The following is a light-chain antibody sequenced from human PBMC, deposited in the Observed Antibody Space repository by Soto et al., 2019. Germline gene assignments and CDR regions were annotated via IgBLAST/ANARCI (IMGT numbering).Light chain of an antibody. CDR2: GND. CDR1: TSNIGINV. Sequence: QSVLTQPPSVSGTPGERVTSSCSASTSNIGINVVNWYQQLPGTAPKLLIWGNDQRPSGVPDRVSGSKSGTSASLAISGLQSEDEAEYYCSAWGDSLNGVVFGGGTKLTVL. J-gene: IGLJ2*01. CDR3: SAWGDSLNGVV. V-gene: IGLV1-44*01.